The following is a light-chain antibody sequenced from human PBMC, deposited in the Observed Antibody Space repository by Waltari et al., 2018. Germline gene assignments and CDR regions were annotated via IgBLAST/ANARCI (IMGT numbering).Light chain of an antibody. J-gene: IGLJ3*02. V-gene: IGLV1-51*02. CDR1: SFNIGNHY. Sequence: QSVLTQPPSVSAAPGQKVTISCSGSSFNIGNHYVSWYQQVPGTAPKLLIYENNKRPSGIPDRFSGSKSGTSATLGITGLQTGDEADYYCGTWDSGLSGGVFGGGTKLTVL. CDR3: GTWDSGLSGGV. CDR2: ENN.